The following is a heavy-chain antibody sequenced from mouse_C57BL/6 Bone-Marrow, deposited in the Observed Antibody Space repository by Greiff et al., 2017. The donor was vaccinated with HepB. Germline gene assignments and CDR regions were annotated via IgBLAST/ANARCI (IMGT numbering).Heavy chain of an antibody. CDR1: GYTFTSYW. Sequence: QVQLQQPGAELVKPGASVKMSCKASGYTFTSYWITWVKQRPGQGLEWIGDIYPGSGSTNYNEKFKSKATLTVDTSSSTAYMQLSSLTSEDSAVYYGESSGKYGPWFAYWGQGTLVTVSA. D-gene: IGHD1-1*02. J-gene: IGHJ3*01. CDR2: IYPGSGST. V-gene: IGHV1-55*01. CDR3: ESSGKYGPWFAY.